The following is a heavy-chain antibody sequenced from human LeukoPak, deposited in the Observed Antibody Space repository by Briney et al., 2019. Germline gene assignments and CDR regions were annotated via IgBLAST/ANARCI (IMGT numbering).Heavy chain of an antibody. V-gene: IGHV3-43*02. CDR3: ALLEIELWENG. CDR1: GFKFDDYG. CDR2: ISADGRRA. D-gene: IGHD1-1*01. J-gene: IGHJ4*02. Sequence: GGSLRLSCATSGFKFDDYGMDCVRQTPGKGLEGGALISADGRRAYYADSVKDSFTISRENRKNSLYLQTKSLSADAAALYYCALLEIELWENGWGLGTLVTVSS.